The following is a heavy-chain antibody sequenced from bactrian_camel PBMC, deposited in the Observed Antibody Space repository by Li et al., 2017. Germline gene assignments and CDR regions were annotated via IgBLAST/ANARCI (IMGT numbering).Heavy chain of an antibody. CDR3: AAGPSRFSCSLSDDLYGY. V-gene: IGHV3S55*01. Sequence: HVQLVESGGGSVQAGGSLRLSCAASGYTFGRYCMGWFRQVPGKEREGVAAIKNAGRTNYEDSVKGRFTISRDNAKNTLYLQMNSLKPEDTALYYCAAGPSRFSCSLSDDLYGYWGQGTQVTVS. CDR2: IKNAGRT. D-gene: IGHD2*01. J-gene: IGHJ6*01. CDR1: GYTFGRYC.